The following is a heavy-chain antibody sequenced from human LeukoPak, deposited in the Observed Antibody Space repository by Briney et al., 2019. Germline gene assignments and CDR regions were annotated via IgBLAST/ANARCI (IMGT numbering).Heavy chain of an antibody. CDR2: IYHSGST. CDR3: ARSLPGGYCSSTSCWPPHGYFDY. Sequence: SETLSLTCTVSGYSISSGYYWGWIRQPPGKGLEWVWSIYHSGSTYYNPSLKSRVTISVDTYKNQSSLKLPSATAADPAVYYCARSLPGGYCSSTSCWPPHGYFDYWGQGTLVTVSS. CDR1: GYSISSGYY. V-gene: IGHV4-38-2*02. J-gene: IGHJ4*02. D-gene: IGHD2-2*01.